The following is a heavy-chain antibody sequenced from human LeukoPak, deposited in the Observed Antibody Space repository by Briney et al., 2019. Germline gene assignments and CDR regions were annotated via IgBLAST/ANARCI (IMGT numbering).Heavy chain of an antibody. Sequence: GGSLRLFCAASGFTFSSYGMSWVRQAPGKGLEWVSALSGSGGSTYYADSVKGRFTISRDNSKNTLYLQMNSLRAEDTAVYYCARSGGYSYGYYPDYWGQGTLVTVSS. CDR1: GFTFSSYG. D-gene: IGHD5-18*01. V-gene: IGHV3-23*01. CDR2: LSGSGGST. J-gene: IGHJ4*02. CDR3: ARSGGYSYGYYPDY.